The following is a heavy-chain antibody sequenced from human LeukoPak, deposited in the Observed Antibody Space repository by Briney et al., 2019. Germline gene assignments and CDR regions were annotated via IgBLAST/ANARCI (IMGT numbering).Heavy chain of an antibody. J-gene: IGHJ4*02. CDR1: GYTFTDFG. D-gene: IGHD5-18*01. CDR2: ISAYNGNT. V-gene: IGHV1-18*01. CDR3: VRDLGVDTSMIFFDF. Sequence: GASVKVSCKASGYTFTDFGVSWVRQAPGQGLEWMGWISAYNGNTNYVQKFQGSVTMTTDISTSTAYMELRSLRSDDTAVFYCVRDLGVDTSMIFFDFWGQGTRVTVSS.